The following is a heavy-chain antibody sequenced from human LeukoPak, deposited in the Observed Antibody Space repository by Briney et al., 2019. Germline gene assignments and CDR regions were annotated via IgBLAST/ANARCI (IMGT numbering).Heavy chain of an antibody. CDR1: GYTFTGYY. D-gene: IGHD2-2*01. J-gene: IGHJ5*02. CDR3: ARDSSTSFLADP. CDR2: INPNSGGT. Sequence: ASVKVSCKASGYTFTGYYMHWVRQAPGQGLEWMGWINPNSGGTNYAQKFQGRVTMTRDTSISTAYMELSRPRSDDTAVYYCARDSSTSFLADPWGQGTLVTVSS. V-gene: IGHV1-2*02.